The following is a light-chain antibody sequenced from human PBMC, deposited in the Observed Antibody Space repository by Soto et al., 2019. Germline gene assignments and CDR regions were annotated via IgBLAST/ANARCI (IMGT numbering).Light chain of an antibody. CDR2: GAS. Sequence: EIVLTQSPGTLSLSPGERATLSCRASQTVSRSYLAWYQQKPGQAPRLLISGASTGATGIPARFSGSGSGTEFTLTISSLQSEDCAIYYCQQYHAWPITFGGGTKVDIK. V-gene: IGKV3-15*01. J-gene: IGKJ4*01. CDR1: QTVSRSY. CDR3: QQYHAWPIT.